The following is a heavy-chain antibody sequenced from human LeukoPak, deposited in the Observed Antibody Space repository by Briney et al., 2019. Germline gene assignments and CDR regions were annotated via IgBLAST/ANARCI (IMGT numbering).Heavy chain of an antibody. CDR2: INPNSGGT. CDR3: ARDLGGTDSSSWYAG. J-gene: IGHJ4*02. CDR1: GYTSTGYY. V-gene: IGHV1-2*02. Sequence: ASVKVSCKASGYTSTGYYMHWVRQAPGQGLEWMGWINPNSGGTNYAQKFQGRVTMTRDTSISTAYMELSRLRSDDTAVYDCARDLGGTDSSSWYAGWGQGTLVTVSS. D-gene: IGHD6-13*01.